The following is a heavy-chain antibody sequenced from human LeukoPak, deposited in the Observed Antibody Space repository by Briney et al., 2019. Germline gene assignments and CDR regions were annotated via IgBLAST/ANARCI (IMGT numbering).Heavy chain of an antibody. Sequence: GGSLRLSCAASVFTFSSYAINWVRQAPGKGLEWVGNVWSDGSTENYGDSVKGRFTISRDNSKNTLYLQMNSLRVDDTAVYFCAKGGARPLDDAYDIWGQGTMVTVSS. V-gene: IGHV3-33*06. CDR3: AKGGARPLDDAYDI. J-gene: IGHJ3*02. CDR1: VFTFSSYA. CDR2: VWSDGSTE.